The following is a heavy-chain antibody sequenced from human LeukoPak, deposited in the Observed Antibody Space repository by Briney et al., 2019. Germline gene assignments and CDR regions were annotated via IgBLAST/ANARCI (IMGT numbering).Heavy chain of an antibody. J-gene: IGHJ4*02. CDR2: IKQDGSEK. CDR3: ARDRANYNWNHNLDY. Sequence: PGGSLRLSCAASGFTFSSYWMSWVRQAPGKGLEWVANIKQDGSEKYYVDSVKGRFTISRDNAKNSLYLQMNSLRAEDTAVYYCARDRANYNWNHNLDYWGQGTLVTVSS. CDR1: GFTFSSYW. D-gene: IGHD1-14*01. V-gene: IGHV3-7*01.